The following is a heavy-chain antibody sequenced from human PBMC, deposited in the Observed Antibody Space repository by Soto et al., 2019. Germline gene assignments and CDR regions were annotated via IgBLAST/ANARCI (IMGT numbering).Heavy chain of an antibody. V-gene: IGHV5-51*01. CDR3: ATTFYDFWSGPTIYYFDY. Sequence: GESLKISCKGSGYSFTSYWIGWVRQMPGKGLEWMGIIYPGDSDTRYSPSFQGQVTISADKSISTAYLQWSSLKASDTAMYYCATTFYDFWSGPTIYYFDYWGQGTLVTVSS. CDR2: IYPGDSDT. J-gene: IGHJ4*02. D-gene: IGHD3-3*01. CDR1: GYSFTSYW.